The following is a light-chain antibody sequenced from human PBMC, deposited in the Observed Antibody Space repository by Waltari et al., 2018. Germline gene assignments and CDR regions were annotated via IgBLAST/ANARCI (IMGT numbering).Light chain of an antibody. Sequence: IQMTQSPSALSASVGDRVTISCRASQNIYSNLAWYQQKPGKAPKLLIFAASSLQRGIPFRFSGSGSGTDFTLTISSLQPEDSAAYYCQHYYDNPYSFGQGTKVEIK. J-gene: IGKJ2*03. V-gene: IGKV1-6*01. CDR2: AAS. CDR3: QHYYDNPYS. CDR1: QNIYSN.